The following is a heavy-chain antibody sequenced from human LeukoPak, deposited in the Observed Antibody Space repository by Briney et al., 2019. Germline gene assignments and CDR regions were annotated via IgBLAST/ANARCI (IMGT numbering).Heavy chain of an antibody. D-gene: IGHD2-8*02. CDR2: ISSDGTTT. CDR1: GFTITNYW. J-gene: IGHJ4*02. CDR3: VVIVLG. V-gene: IGHV3-74*01. Sequence: GGSLRLSCAASGFTITNYWMHWVRQAPGQGLVWVSRISSDGTTTNYADFVRGRFTISRDNAKNMLYLQMNSLRAEDTAIYYCVVIVLGWGQGTLVTVSS.